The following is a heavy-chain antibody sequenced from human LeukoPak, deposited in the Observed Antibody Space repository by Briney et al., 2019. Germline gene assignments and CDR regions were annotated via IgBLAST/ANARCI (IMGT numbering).Heavy chain of an antibody. CDR3: ARGGYVTMVRGAAYGMDV. CDR1: GGSFSGYY. CDR2: INHSGST. J-gene: IGHJ6*04. D-gene: IGHD3-10*01. V-gene: IGHV4-34*01. Sequence: AETLSLTCAVYGGSFSGYYWSWIRQPPGKGLEWIGEINHSGSTNYNPYLKSRVTISVDTSKNQFSLKLSSVTAADTAVYYCARGGYVTMVRGAAYGMDVWGKGTTVTVSS.